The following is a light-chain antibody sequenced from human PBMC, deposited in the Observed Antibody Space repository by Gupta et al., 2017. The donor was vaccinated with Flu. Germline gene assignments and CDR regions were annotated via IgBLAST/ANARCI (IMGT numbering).Light chain of an antibody. J-gene: IGLJ2*01. Sequence: SGTISCTGTSSDVGGYNFVSWYQQHPGKAPKLMIYEVSKRPSGVPDRFSGSKSGNTASLTVSGLQAEDEADYFCSSYVGNNNYVFGGGTKLTVL. V-gene: IGLV2-8*01. CDR1: SSDVGGYNF. CDR3: SSYVGNNNYV. CDR2: EVS.